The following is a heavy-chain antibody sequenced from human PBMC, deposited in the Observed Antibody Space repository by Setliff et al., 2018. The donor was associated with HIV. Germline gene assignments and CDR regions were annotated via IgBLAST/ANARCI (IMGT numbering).Heavy chain of an antibody. V-gene: IGHV5-51*01. CDR3: ATLVGTNGVVWFDP. Sequence: PGESLKISCKTSGYSFANYWIGWVRQMPGKGLEWMGVIYPGDSDTRYSPSFQGQVTLSADKSINTTYLQWSSLKASDTAMYYCATLVGTNGVVWFDPWGQGTLVTVSS. D-gene: IGHD1-26*01. CDR2: IYPGDSDT. J-gene: IGHJ5*01. CDR1: GYSFANYW.